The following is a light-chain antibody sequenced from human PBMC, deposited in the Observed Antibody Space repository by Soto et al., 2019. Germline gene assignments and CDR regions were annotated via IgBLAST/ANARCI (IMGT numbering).Light chain of an antibody. J-gene: IGLJ3*02. CDR3: SSYAGDNKRV. V-gene: IGLV2-8*01. CDR1: SSDVGDYDY. CDR2: DVS. Sequence: QSVLTQPPSASGSPGQSVTISCTGTSSDVGDYDYVSWYQHHPGKAPKLMIYDVSQRPSGVPDRFSGSKSGNTASLTVSGLEPEDEADYYCSSYAGDNKRVFGGGTKLTVL.